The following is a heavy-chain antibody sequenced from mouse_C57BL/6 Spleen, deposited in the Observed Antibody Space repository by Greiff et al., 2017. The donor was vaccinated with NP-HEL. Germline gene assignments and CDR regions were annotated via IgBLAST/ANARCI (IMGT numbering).Heavy chain of an antibody. CDR1: GYTFTSYT. D-gene: IGHD1-1*01. CDR3: ARSRITTVVATDWYFDV. Sequence: VKLQQSGAELARPGASVKMSCKASGYTFTSYTMHWVKQRPGQGLEWIGYINPSSGYTKYNQKFKDKATLTADKSSSTAYMQLSSLTSEDSAVYYCARSRITTVVATDWYFDVWGTGTTVTVSS. V-gene: IGHV1-4*01. J-gene: IGHJ1*03. CDR2: INPSSGYT.